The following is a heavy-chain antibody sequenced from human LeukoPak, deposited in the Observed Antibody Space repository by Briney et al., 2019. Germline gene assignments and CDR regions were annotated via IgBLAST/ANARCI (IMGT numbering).Heavy chain of an antibody. CDR2: IYSGGST. J-gene: IGHJ4*02. D-gene: IGHD3-22*01. CDR3: ARDLTYYYDSSGPGD. CDR1: GFTVSSNY. V-gene: IGHV3-66*01. Sequence: GSLRLSCAASGFTVSSNYMSWVRQAPGKGLEWVSVIYSGGSTYYADSVKGRFTISRDNSKNTLYLQMNSLRAEDTAVYYCARDLTYYYDSSGPGDWGQGTLVTVSS.